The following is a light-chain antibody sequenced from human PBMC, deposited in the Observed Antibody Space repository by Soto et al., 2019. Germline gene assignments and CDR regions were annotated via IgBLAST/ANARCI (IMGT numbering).Light chain of an antibody. CDR1: QSVSSN. Sequence: EIVMTQSPATLSVSPGERATLSCRASQSVSSNLAWYQQKPGQAPRLLIYGISTRATGIPARFSGSGSGTEFSLTISSLQSEDFAVYYCQQYSKWPITFGQGTRLEIK. CDR3: QQYSKWPIT. CDR2: GIS. V-gene: IGKV3-15*01. J-gene: IGKJ5*01.